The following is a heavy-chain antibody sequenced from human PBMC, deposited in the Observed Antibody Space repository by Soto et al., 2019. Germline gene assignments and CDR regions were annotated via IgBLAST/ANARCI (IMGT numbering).Heavy chain of an antibody. Sequence: QVQLVQSGAEVKKPGASVEVSCKASGYTFTSYAMHWVRQAPGQRLEWMGWINAGNGNTKYSQKFQGRVTITRDTSASTAYMELSSLRSEDTAVYYCARGVRYCSSTSCDDYWGQGTLVTVSS. CDR2: INAGNGNT. CDR3: ARGVRYCSSTSCDDY. J-gene: IGHJ4*02. D-gene: IGHD2-2*01. V-gene: IGHV1-3*01. CDR1: GYTFTSYA.